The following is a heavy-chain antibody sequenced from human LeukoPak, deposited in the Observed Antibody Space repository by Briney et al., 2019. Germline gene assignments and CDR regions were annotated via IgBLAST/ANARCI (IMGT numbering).Heavy chain of an antibody. CDR3: ARDFCSSTSCYEDAFGI. CDR2: ISSSGSII. J-gene: IGHJ3*02. D-gene: IGHD2-2*01. Sequence: GGTLRLSCAASGFTFSVYYMSWIRQAPGKGLEWVSYISSSGSIIYYAESVKGRFTISRDDAKNSLYLKMNSLRAEDTAVYYCARDFCSSTSCYEDAFGIWGQGTMVTVSS. V-gene: IGHV3-11*04. CDR1: GFTFSVYY.